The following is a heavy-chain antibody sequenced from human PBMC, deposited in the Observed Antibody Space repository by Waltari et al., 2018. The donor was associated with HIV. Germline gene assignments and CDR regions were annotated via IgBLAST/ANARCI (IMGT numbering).Heavy chain of an antibody. CDR2: ISSSSSTI. CDR1: GFTLSLDS. Sequence: EVQLVESGGGLVQPGGSLRLSCAAAGFTLSLDSMNSVRQAPGKGLEWVSYISSSSSTIYYADSVKGRFTISRDNAKNSLYLQMNSLRAEDTAVYYCARVGAAYFDYWGQGTLVTVSS. D-gene: IGHD2-15*01. J-gene: IGHJ4*02. CDR3: ARVGAAYFDY. V-gene: IGHV3-48*01.